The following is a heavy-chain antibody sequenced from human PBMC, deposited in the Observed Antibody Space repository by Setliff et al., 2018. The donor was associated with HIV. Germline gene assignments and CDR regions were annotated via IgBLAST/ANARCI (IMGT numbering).Heavy chain of an antibody. D-gene: IGHD3-22*01. CDR2: IYFSGNT. J-gene: IGHJ3*02. CDR3: GRQPRDLDSSGYYGDAFEI. Sequence: SETLSLTCTVPGGSISSSRYYWGWIRQPPGKGLEWIASIYFSGNTRYNPSLKSRVTISVDPSKNQFSRKLRPVTASDTAVYYCGRQPRDLDSSGYYGDAFEIWGQGTMVTVSS. CDR1: GGSISSSRYY. V-gene: IGHV4-39*01.